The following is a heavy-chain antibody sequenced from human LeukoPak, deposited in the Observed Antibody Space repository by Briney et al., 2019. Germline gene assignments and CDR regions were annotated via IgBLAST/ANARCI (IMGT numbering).Heavy chain of an antibody. Sequence: GGSLRLSCAASGFTFSLYGMHWVRQAPGKGLEWVSLISNDGSNTYYADSVKGRFTISRDNSKNTVYLQVSSLSADDTAVYYCAKDSRGANFFGDFDYWGQGTLVTVSS. V-gene: IGHV3-33*06. CDR2: ISNDGSNT. CDR1: GFTFSLYG. CDR3: AKDSRGANFFGDFDY. D-gene: IGHD3-10*01. J-gene: IGHJ4*02.